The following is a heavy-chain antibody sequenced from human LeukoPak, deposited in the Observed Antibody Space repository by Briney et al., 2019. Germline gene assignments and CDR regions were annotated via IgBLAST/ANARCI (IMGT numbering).Heavy chain of an antibody. D-gene: IGHD1-26*01. CDR1: GGSISSSSYY. CDR2: IYYSGST. CDR3: VRLRIVGATTIDH. V-gene: IGHV4-39*01. J-gene: IGHJ4*02. Sequence: SETLSLTCTVSGGSISSSSYYWGWIRQPPGKGLEWIGSIYYSGSTYYNPSLKSRVTISVDTSKNQFSLKLSSVTAADTAVYYCVRLRIVGATTIDHWGRGTLVTVSS.